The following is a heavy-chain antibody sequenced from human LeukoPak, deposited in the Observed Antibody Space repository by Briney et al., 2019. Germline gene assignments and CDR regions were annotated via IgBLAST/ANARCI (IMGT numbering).Heavy chain of an antibody. CDR3: AKAKYSSGWDYYYYGMDV. V-gene: IGHV3-30-3*01. CDR2: ISYDGSEK. Sequence: PGRSLRLSCAASGFTFSTYAIHWVRQAPGKGLEWVIVISYDGSEKYYSDSVRGRFTISRDNSKNTLYLQMNSLRAEDTAVYYCAKAKYSSGWDYYYYGMDVWGQGTTVTVSS. CDR1: GFTFSTYA. D-gene: IGHD6-19*01. J-gene: IGHJ6*02.